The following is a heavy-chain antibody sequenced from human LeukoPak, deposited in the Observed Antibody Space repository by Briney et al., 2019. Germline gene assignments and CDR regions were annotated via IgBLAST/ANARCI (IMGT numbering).Heavy chain of an antibody. V-gene: IGHV1-18*01. CDR3: AGSKFVHLYYDSSGYDY. Sequence: EASVTVSCKASGYTFTSYGISWVRQAPGQGLEWMGWISAYNGNTNYAQKLQGRVTMTTDTSTRTAYMDLSSLRSDDTAVYDCAGSKFVHLYYDSSGYDYWGQGTLVTVSS. CDR1: GYTFTSYG. D-gene: IGHD3-22*01. J-gene: IGHJ4*02. CDR2: ISAYNGNT.